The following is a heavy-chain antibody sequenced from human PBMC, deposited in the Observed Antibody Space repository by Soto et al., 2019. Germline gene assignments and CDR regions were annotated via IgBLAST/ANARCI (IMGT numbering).Heavy chain of an antibody. Sequence: PSETLSLTCAVSGYSINSDNWWGLIRQPPGKGLEWIGYIYYSGSTYYNPSLKSRVTMSADTSKNQFSLKVSSVTAADTALYYCASSYTDDVFDIWGQRTMVTVSS. D-gene: IGHD4-4*01. CDR3: ASSYTDDVFDI. V-gene: IGHV4-28*01. CDR2: IYYSGST. J-gene: IGHJ3*02. CDR1: GYSINSDNW.